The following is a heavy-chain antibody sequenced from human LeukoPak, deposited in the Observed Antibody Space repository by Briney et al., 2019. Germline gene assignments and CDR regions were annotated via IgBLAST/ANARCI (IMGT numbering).Heavy chain of an antibody. CDR3: ARGAVDYGSGSYSQGLDY. J-gene: IGHJ4*02. CDR2: IKQDGSEK. Sequence: GGSLRLSCAASGFTFSSYWMSWVRQAPGKGLEWVANIKQDGSEKYYVDSVKGRFTISRDNAKNSLYLQMNSLRAEDTAVYYCARGAVDYGSGSYSQGLDYWGQGTLVTVSS. D-gene: IGHD3-10*01. CDR1: GFTFSSYW. V-gene: IGHV3-7*01.